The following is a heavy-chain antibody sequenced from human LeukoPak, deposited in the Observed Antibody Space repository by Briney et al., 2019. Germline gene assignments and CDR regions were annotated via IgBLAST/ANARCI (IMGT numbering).Heavy chain of an antibody. Sequence: PGGPLRLSCAASGFTFSSYWTSWVRQAPGKGLEWVANIKQDGSEKYYVDSVKGRFTISRDNAKNSLYLQMNSLRAEDTAVYYCARDTLITGNDYWGQGTLVTVSS. CDR1: GFTFSSYW. V-gene: IGHV3-7*01. CDR3: ARDTLITGNDY. CDR2: IKQDGSEK. D-gene: IGHD1-20*01. J-gene: IGHJ4*02.